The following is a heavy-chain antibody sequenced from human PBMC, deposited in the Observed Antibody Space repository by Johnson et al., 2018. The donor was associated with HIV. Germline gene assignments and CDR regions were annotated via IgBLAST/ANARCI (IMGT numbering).Heavy chain of an antibody. CDR2: ISYDGSNK. Sequence: VESGGGVVQPGRSLRLSCAASGFIFSSYVMYWVRQAPGKGLEWVAVISYDGSNKYYADSVKGRLTISRDNSRNTLYLQRKSRRAEDTAVYYCAKETRDSRSAFDIWGQGTMVTVSS. V-gene: IGHV3-30*04. J-gene: IGHJ3*02. CDR1: GFIFSSYV. D-gene: IGHD3-22*01. CDR3: AKETRDSRSAFDI.